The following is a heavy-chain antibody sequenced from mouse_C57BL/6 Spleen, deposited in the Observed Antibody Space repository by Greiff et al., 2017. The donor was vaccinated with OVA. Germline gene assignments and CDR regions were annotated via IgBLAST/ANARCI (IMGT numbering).Heavy chain of an antibody. V-gene: IGHV1-64*01. CDR1: GYTFTSYW. D-gene: IGHD2-5*01. Sequence: VQLQQPGAELVKPGASVKLSCKASGYTFTSYWMHWVKQRPGQGLEWIGMIHPNSGSTNYNEKFKSKATLTVDKSSSTAYMQLSSLTSEDSAVYYCARSGSNYGFAYWGQGTLVTVSA. J-gene: IGHJ3*01. CDR2: IHPNSGST. CDR3: ARSGSNYGFAY.